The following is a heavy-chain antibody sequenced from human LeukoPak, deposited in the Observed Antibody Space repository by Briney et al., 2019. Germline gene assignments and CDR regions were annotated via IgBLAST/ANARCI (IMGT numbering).Heavy chain of an antibody. CDR3: ARVWERFLEYFDY. CDR1: GYXXTXXX. J-gene: IGHJ4*02. CDR2: INPNSGGT. Sequence: ASVKVSCKASGYXXTXXXXXXXXXXXXXXXXXXXWINPNSGGTNYAQKFQGRVTMTRDTSISTAYMELSRLRSDDTAVYYCARVWERFLEYFDYWGQGTLVTVSS. V-gene: IGHV1-2*02. D-gene: IGHD3-3*01.